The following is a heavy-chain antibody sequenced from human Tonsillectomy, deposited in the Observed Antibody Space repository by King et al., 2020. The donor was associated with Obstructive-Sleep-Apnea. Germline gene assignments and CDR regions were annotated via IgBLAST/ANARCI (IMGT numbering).Heavy chain of an antibody. Sequence: GQLVQSGAEVKKPGASVKVSCKVSGYTLSELSMHWVRQAPGKRLEWMGGFDPEDGETNYAQKFQGRVTMTEDTSTATAYMELSSLRSEDTAVYYCATVDAGAEFDSWGPGTLVTVSS. CDR3: ATVDAGAEFDS. CDR1: GYTLSELS. D-gene: IGHD3-10*01. V-gene: IGHV1-24*01. J-gene: IGHJ4*02. CDR2: FDPEDGET.